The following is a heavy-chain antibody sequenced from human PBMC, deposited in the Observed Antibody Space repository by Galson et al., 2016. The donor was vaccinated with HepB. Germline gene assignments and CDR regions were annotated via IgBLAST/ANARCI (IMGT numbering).Heavy chain of an antibody. CDR3: ARRVADDSGKWMLYFDY. Sequence: SETLSLTCTVSGGSISRSSYYWGWIRQPPGKGLEWIGSKYYSGSTYFNPSLKSRVTISVDTSKNQFSLKLSYVTAADTAVYYCARRVADDSGKWMLYFDYWGRGTLVTVSS. CDR2: KYYSGST. V-gene: IGHV4-39*01. CDR1: GGSISRSSYY. J-gene: IGHJ4*02. D-gene: IGHD3-10*01.